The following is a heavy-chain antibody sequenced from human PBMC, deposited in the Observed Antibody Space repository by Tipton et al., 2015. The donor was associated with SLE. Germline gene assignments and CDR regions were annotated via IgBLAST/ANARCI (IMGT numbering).Heavy chain of an antibody. D-gene: IGHD7-27*01. CDR1: GSSISNYY. Sequence: TLSLTCTVSGSSISNYYWSWIRQPPGKGLECIGYIYYSGSTNYNPSLKSRVTISVDTSKNQFSLKLNSVTAADTAVYYCARSLELGGALDAFDIWGQGTTVTVSS. J-gene: IGHJ3*02. V-gene: IGHV4-59*01. CDR3: ARSLELGGALDAFDI. CDR2: IYYSGST.